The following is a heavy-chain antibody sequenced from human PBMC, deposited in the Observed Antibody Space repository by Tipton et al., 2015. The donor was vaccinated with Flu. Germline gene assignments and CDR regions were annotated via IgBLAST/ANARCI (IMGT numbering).Heavy chain of an antibody. J-gene: IGHJ4*02. V-gene: IGHV3-7*01. Sequence: SLRLSCAASGFAFSTYWILWVRQAPGKGLEWVANINYDGSTIYYVDSVKGRFTISRDNAKNSLYLQMNNLRAEDTAMYYCTRRLVEDWGQGTQVTVSS. CDR1: GFAFSTYW. CDR2: INYDGSTI. CDR3: TRRLVED.